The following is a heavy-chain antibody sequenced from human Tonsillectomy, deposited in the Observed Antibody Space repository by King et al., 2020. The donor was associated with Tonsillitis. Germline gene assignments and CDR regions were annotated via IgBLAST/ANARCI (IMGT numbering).Heavy chain of an antibody. Sequence: VQLVESGGGVVEPGGSLRLSCVASGFSFTSYSMNWVRQAPGKGLEWVSYGVTGSGIISYADSVKGRFSISRDDAKNSLHLQMSSLRVEDTAVYYCARDHNWAFDYWGQGALVTISS. D-gene: IGHD1-20*01. CDR3: ARDHNWAFDY. CDR2: GVTGSGII. J-gene: IGHJ4*02. V-gene: IGHV3-48*01. CDR1: GFSFTSYS.